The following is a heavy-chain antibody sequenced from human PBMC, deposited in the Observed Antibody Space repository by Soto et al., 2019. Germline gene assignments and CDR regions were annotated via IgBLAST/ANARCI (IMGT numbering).Heavy chain of an antibody. Sequence: PSETLSLTCTVSDGSISNFYWSWIRQPPGKGLEWIGYISSSGNTNYNPSLKSRVSISVDTSKNQFPLNLTSVTAADTAVYYCARAQMVLTRSYFDSWGQGTRVTVSS. J-gene: IGHJ4*02. V-gene: IGHV4-59*01. CDR1: DGSISNFY. CDR2: ISSSGNT. D-gene: IGHD3-22*01. CDR3: ARAQMVLTRSYFDS.